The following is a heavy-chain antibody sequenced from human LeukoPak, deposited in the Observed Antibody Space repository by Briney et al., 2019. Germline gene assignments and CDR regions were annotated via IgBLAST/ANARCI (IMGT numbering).Heavy chain of an antibody. Sequence: ASLKVSCKASGGTFSSYAMSWVRQAPGQGLEWMGGIIPIFGTANYAQKFQGRVTITADESTSTAYMQMSSLRSEDTAAYYCARDIWESGYAPKGAYCYYMDVWGKGTPVTVSS. CDR3: ARDIWESGYAPKGAYCYYMDV. V-gene: IGHV1-69*13. CDR1: GGTFSSYA. CDR2: IIPIFGTA. D-gene: IGHD5-12*01. J-gene: IGHJ6*03.